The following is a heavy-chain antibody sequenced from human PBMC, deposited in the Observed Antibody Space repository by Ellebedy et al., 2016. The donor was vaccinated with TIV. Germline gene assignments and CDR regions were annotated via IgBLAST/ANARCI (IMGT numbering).Heavy chain of an antibody. V-gene: IGHV4-59*01. CDR3: EREGIVATMFIDP. Sequence: MPSETLSLTCNVSGGSITSYFWTWIRQTPGKGLEWIGYVYYTGTTDYNPSPSSRVTISIDTPKSQFSLRLNSVTAADTAVYYCEREGIVATMFIDPWGPGTLVTVSS. J-gene: IGHJ5*02. CDR2: VYYTGTT. D-gene: IGHD5-12*01. CDR1: GGSITSYF.